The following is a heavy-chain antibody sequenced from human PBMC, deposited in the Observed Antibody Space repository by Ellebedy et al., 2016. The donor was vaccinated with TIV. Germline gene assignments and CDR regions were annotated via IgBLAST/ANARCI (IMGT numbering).Heavy chain of an antibody. D-gene: IGHD5-12*01. CDR3: ARAPTITTNYDY. J-gene: IGHJ4*02. V-gene: IGHV3-53*01. CDR1: GFTVSNNY. Sequence: PGGSLRLSCAASGFTVSNNYMSWLRQAPGKGLEWVSIIYSDGTTHYADSVKGRFTISRDNSKNTVYLQMNSLTAEDTALYYCARAPTITTNYDYWGQGTLVAVSS. CDR2: IYSDGTT.